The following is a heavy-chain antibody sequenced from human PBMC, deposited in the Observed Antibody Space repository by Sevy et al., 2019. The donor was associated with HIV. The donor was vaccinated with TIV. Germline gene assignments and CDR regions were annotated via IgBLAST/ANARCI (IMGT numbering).Heavy chain of an antibody. V-gene: IGHV1-24*01. Sequence: ASVKVSCKVSGSTLTKLSMHWVRQAPGKGLEWMATFDPEDGETIYAQKFQGRVTMTENTSRDTAYMELSSLRSEDTAVYYCATTKDYSDSSGYPFDDWGQGTLVTVSS. CDR1: GSTLTKLS. J-gene: IGHJ4*02. CDR3: ATTKDYSDSSGYPFDD. CDR2: FDPEDGET. D-gene: IGHD3-22*01.